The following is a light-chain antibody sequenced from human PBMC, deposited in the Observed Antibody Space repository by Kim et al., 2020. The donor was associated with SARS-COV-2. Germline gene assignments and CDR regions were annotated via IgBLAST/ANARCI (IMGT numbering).Light chain of an antibody. Sequence: SSELTQDPAVSVALVQTVRITCQGDRLRSYYASWYQQKPGQAPVLVIYGKNNRPSGIPDRFSGSSSGNTASLTITGAQAEDEADYYCNSRDSSGNHVVFGGGTQLTVL. CDR3: NSRDSSGNHVV. J-gene: IGLJ2*01. CDR2: GKN. V-gene: IGLV3-19*01. CDR1: RLRSYY.